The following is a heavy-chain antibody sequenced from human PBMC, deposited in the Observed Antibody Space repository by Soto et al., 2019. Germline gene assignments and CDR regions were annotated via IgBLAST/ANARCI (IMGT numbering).Heavy chain of an antibody. CDR1: GYTFTIDA. D-gene: IGHD6-13*01. J-gene: IGHJ6*02. V-gene: IGHV1-18*01. CDR2: IIAYNGDT. Sequence: ASVKVSCRGPGYTFTIDAISWVRPATGPVLEWMGWIIAYNGDTNYAQKLQGRVTMTTDTSTSTAYMELRSLRSDDTAVYYCARDRRIAAAGTKHYYYYYGREGWGQGTTVTVS. CDR3: ARDRRIAAAGTKHYYYYYGREG.